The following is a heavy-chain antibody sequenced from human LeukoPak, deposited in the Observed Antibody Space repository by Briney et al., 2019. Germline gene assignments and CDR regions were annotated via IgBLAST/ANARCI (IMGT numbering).Heavy chain of an antibody. V-gene: IGHV3-7*01. Sequence: QPGGSLRLSCAASGFTFSSYWMSWVRQAPGKGLEWVANIKQDGSEKYYVDSVKGRFTISRDNAKNSLYLQMNSLRAEDTAVYYCARDENYYDSSGYYYVEDHWGQGTLVTVSS. D-gene: IGHD3-22*01. CDR1: GFTFSSYW. CDR2: IKQDGSEK. CDR3: ARDENYYDSSGYYYVEDH. J-gene: IGHJ4*02.